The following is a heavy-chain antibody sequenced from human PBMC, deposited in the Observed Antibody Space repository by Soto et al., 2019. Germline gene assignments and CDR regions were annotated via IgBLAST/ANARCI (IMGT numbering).Heavy chain of an antibody. CDR3: ARALKHCSGGSCYTPWPYYYYMDV. V-gene: IGHV4-59*01. D-gene: IGHD2-15*01. J-gene: IGHJ6*03. CDR1: GGSISSYY. CDR2: IYYSVST. Sequence: SETLSLTCTVSGGSISSYYWSWIRQPPGKGLEWIGYIYYSVSTNYNPSLKSRVIISVDTSKNQFSLKLSSVTAADTAVYYCARALKHCSGGSCYTPWPYYYYMDVWGKGTTVTVSS.